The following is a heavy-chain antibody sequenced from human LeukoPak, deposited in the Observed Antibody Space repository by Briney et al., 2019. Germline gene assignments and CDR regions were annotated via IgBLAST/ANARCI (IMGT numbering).Heavy chain of an antibody. Sequence: GGSLRLSCAASGFTFSSFGMNCVRQAPGKGLEWVSYISSSPTTIYYADSVKGRFTISRDNARNSLFLQMNSLRDEDTAVYYCARGFSSGRGAFDYWGQGTLVTVSS. CDR2: ISSSPTTI. CDR3: ARGFSSGRGAFDY. CDR1: GFTFSSFG. D-gene: IGHD6-19*01. J-gene: IGHJ4*02. V-gene: IGHV3-48*02.